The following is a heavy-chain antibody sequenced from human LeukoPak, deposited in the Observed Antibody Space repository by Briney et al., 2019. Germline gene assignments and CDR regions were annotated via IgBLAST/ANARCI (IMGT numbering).Heavy chain of an antibody. CDR3: ARDYVDDIPMIKDY. CDR1: GYTFTSYH. J-gene: IGHJ4*02. CDR2: INLSGGST. D-gene: IGHD2-8*01. Sequence: GASVKVSCKASGYTFTSYHMHWVRQAPGQGLGWMGKINLSGGSTTYAQKFQGRVTMTRDTSTSTVYMELSSPRSEDTAVYYCARDYVDDIPMIKDYWGQGTLVTVSS. V-gene: IGHV1-46*01.